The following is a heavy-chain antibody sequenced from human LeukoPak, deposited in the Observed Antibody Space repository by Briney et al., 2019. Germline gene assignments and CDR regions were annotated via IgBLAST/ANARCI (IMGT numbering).Heavy chain of an antibody. CDR2: INHSGST. CDR1: GGSFSGYY. J-gene: IGHJ4*02. Sequence: SETLSLTCAVYGGSFSGYYWSWIRQPPGKGLEWIGEINHSGSTNYNPSLKSRVTISVDTSKNQFALKLSSVTAADTAVYYCARVDVAVANFVYWGQGTLVTVSS. V-gene: IGHV4-34*01. CDR3: ARVDVAVANFVY. D-gene: IGHD6-19*01.